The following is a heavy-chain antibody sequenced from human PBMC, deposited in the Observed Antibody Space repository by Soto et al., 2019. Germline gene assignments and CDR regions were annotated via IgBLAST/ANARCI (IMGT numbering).Heavy chain of an antibody. D-gene: IGHD3-22*01. CDR1: GGTFSSYT. CDR3: AGGIVETATMRDQGHPQ. CDR2: IIPILGIA. V-gene: IGHV1-69*02. Sequence: QVQLVQSGAEVKKPGSSVKVSCKASGGTFSSYTISWVRQAPGQGLEWMGRIIPILGIANYAQKFQGRVTITADKSTSTADTELSRRRSGATARYYCAGGIVETATMRDQGHPQWGQGTLVTLSS. J-gene: IGHJ4*02.